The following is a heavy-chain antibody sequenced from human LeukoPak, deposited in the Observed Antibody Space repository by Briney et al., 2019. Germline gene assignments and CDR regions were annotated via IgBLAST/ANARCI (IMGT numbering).Heavy chain of an antibody. CDR1: GGSISSYY. D-gene: IGHD3-9*01. Sequence: SETLSLTCTVSGGSISSYYWSWIRQPPGKGLEWIGYIYTSGSTNYNPSLKSRVTISVDTSKNQFSLKLSSVTAADTAVYYCARLGSVYPAGFILGWFDPWGQGTLVTVSS. J-gene: IGHJ5*02. CDR2: IYTSGST. V-gene: IGHV4-4*09. CDR3: ARLGSVYPAGFILGWFDP.